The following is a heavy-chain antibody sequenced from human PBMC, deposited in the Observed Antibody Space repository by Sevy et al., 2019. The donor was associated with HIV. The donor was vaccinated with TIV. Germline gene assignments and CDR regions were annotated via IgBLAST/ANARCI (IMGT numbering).Heavy chain of an antibody. D-gene: IGHD2-2*01. CDR1: GGSISSYY. Sequence: SETLSLTCTVSGGSISSYYWSWIRQPPGKGLEWIGYIYYSGSTNYNPSLKSRVTISVDTSKNQFSLKLSSVTAADTAVYYCAREGWDIVVVPAANSADDAFDIWGQGTMVTVSS. CDR2: IYYSGST. J-gene: IGHJ3*02. V-gene: IGHV4-59*01. CDR3: AREGWDIVVVPAANSADDAFDI.